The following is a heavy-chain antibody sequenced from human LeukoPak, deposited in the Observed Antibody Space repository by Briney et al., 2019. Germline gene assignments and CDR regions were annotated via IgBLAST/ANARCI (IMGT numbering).Heavy chain of an antibody. Sequence: GGSLRLSCAASGFTFDDYGMSWVRQAPGKGLEWVSGINWNGGSTGYADSVKSRFTISRDNAKNSLYLQMNSLRAEDTAVYYCARDVSPIAVAGTGVDYWGQGTLVTVSS. J-gene: IGHJ4*02. CDR1: GFTFDDYG. D-gene: IGHD6-19*01. CDR3: ARDVSPIAVAGTGVDY. V-gene: IGHV3-20*04. CDR2: INWNGGST.